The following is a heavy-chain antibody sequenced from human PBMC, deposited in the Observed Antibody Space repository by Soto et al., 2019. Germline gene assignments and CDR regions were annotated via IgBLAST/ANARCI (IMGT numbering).Heavy chain of an antibody. CDR3: APRYCSSTSCLDY. J-gene: IGHJ4*02. CDR2: IFSNDEK. Sequence: VSGPTLVNPTETLTLTCTVSGFSLSNARMGVSWIRQPPGKALEWLAHIFSNDEKSYSTSLKSRLTISKDTSKSQVVLTMTNMDPVDTATYYCAPRYCSSTSCLDYWGQGTLVTVSS. V-gene: IGHV2-26*01. CDR1: GFSLSNARMG. D-gene: IGHD2-2*01.